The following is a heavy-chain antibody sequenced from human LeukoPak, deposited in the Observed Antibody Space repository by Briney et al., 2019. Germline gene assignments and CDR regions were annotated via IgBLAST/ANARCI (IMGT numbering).Heavy chain of an antibody. J-gene: IGHJ4*02. Sequence: AGGSLRLSCAASGFTVSNYYMSWLLQGPGKGLEWVSVIYGGTGTYYADSVKGRFTISRDNSKNTVYLQLNSLRVEDTALYYCARDASSGNDFDYWGQGTLVTVSS. CDR2: IYGGTGT. CDR1: GFTVSNYY. V-gene: IGHV3-53*01. D-gene: IGHD1-26*01. CDR3: ARDASSGNDFDY.